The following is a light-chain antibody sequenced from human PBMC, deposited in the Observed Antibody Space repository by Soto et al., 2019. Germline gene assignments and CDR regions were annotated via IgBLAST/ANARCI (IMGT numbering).Light chain of an antibody. CDR1: SSDVGGYNY. CDR3: CSYAGSWHVV. V-gene: IGLV2-11*01. CDR2: DVS. Sequence: QSALTQPRSVSGSPGQSVTISCTGTSSDVGGYNYVSWYQQHPGKAPKLMIYDVSKRPSGVPDRFSGSKSGNTASLTISGLQAEDEADYYCCSYAGSWHVVFGGGTQLTVL. J-gene: IGLJ2*01.